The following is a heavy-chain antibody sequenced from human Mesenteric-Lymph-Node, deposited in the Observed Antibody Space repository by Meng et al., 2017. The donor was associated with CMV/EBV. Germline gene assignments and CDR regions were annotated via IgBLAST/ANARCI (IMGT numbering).Heavy chain of an antibody. CDR2: VFHSENT. D-gene: IGHD3/OR15-3a*01. CDR3: SSRWTGYYVY. J-gene: IGHJ4*02. Sequence: LPCAVSGGSISSSNWWSWVRQPPGKGLEWIGEVFHSENTNYNPSLKSRVTISVDRSKNHFSLQLTSVTAADTAIYYCSSRWTGYYVYWGQGTLVTVSS. V-gene: IGHV4-4*02. CDR1: GGSISSSNW.